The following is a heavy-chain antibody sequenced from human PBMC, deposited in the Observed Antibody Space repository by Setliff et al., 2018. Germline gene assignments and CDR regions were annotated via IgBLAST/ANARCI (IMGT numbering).Heavy chain of an antibody. D-gene: IGHD3-16*02. CDR1: GFTLSTYA. CDR2: ISDSGGST. CDR3: ARVKAPALYYYMDV. Sequence: GGSLRLSCVASGFTLSTYAMSWVRQAPGKGLEWVSVISDSGGSTYYADSVKGRFTISRDNSKNTLYLQMLSLRTEDTAVYYCARVKAPALYYYMDVWGKGTTVTVSS. V-gene: IGHV3-23*01. J-gene: IGHJ6*03.